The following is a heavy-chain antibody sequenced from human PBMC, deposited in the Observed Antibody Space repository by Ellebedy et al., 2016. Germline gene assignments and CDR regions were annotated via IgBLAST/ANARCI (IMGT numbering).Heavy chain of an antibody. J-gene: IGHJ4*02. V-gene: IGHV6-1*01. CDR3: VRGSYTSNWY. CDR1: GDSVSSTSAA. D-gene: IGHD6-13*01. Sequence: SQTLSLTCAISGDSVSSTSAAWNWIRQSPSRGLEWLGRTYYRSKWYNDYAASVKSRISINPDTSKNQFSLQLNSVTPEDTAVYYCVRGSYTSNWYWGQGTLVTVSS. CDR2: TYYRSKWYN.